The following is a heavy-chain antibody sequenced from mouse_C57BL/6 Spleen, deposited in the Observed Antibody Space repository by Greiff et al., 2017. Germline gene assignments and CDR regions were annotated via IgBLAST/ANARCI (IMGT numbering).Heavy chain of an antibody. CDR1: GYTFTSYW. CDR2: INPCYGGT. J-gene: IGHJ4*01. CDR3: ARVGRDYAMDV. D-gene: IGHD4-1*01. V-gene: IGHV1-53*01. Sequence: QVQLQQSGPDLVKPGASVKLSCKASGYTFTSYWMHWVNQMPGQGLEWIGNINPCYGGTNYHEKFKGKSTLTVDKAFNTAYMQLSSLTSEDSAIYYCARVGRDYAMDVWGQGTSVTVAS.